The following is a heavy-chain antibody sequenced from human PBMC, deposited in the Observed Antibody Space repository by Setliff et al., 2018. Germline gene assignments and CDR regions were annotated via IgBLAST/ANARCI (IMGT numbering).Heavy chain of an antibody. Sequence: ETLSLTCTVSGYSISSGHYWGWIRQPPGKGLEWIGHIYIGGSTYYNPSLKSRVSISVDTSKNQFSLKLSSVTAADTAVYYCARESRYYYDNLGTLDYWGQGTLVTVSS. CDR1: GYSISSGHY. CDR3: ARESRYYYDNLGTLDY. V-gene: IGHV4-38-2*02. D-gene: IGHD3-22*01. CDR2: IYIGGST. J-gene: IGHJ4*02.